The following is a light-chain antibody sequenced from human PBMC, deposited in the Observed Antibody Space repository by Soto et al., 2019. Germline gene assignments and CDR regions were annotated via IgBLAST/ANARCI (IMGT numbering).Light chain of an antibody. CDR3: QQSNSYWT. CDR2: KAS. CDR1: QSISSW. Sequence: DIQMTQSPSTLSASVGDRVTITCRASQSISSWLAWYQQKPGKAPKLLIYKASSLASGVPSRFSGSGSGAEFTLTISSLRPDDFATYYCQQSNSYWTFGQGTKVEIK. J-gene: IGKJ1*01. V-gene: IGKV1-5*03.